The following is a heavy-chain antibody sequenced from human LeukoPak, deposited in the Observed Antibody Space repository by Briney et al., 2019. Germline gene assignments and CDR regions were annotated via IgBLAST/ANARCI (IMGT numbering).Heavy chain of an antibody. Sequence: SETLSLTCAVYGGSFSGYYWSWIRQPPGEGLEWIGEINHSGSTNYNPSLKSRVTISVDTSKNQFSLKLSSVTAADTAVYYCARRSSGYYSTLFDYWGQGTLVTVSS. J-gene: IGHJ4*02. D-gene: IGHD3-22*01. CDR3: ARRSSGYYSTLFDY. CDR1: GGSFSGYY. V-gene: IGHV4-34*01. CDR2: INHSGST.